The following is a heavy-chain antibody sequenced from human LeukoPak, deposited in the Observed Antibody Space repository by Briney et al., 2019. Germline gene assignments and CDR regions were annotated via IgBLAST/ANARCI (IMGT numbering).Heavy chain of an antibody. Sequence: GESLKISCKGSGYSFTSYWIGWVRQMPGKGLEWMGIIYPGDSDTRYSPSFQGQVTISADKSISTAYLQWSSLKASDTAMYYCARLTMVRGVITKFDYWGQGTLVTVSS. J-gene: IGHJ4*02. CDR3: ARLTMVRGVITKFDY. V-gene: IGHV5-51*01. CDR2: IYPGDSDT. CDR1: GYSFTSYW. D-gene: IGHD3-10*01.